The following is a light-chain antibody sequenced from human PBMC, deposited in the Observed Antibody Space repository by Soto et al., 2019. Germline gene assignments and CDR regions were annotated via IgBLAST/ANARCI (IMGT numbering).Light chain of an antibody. CDR1: STDFVSYNR. Sequence: SALTRPPSVSVSPGQSVTISCTGTSTDFVSYNRVSWYQQPPGTAPKLMVYEVSKRPSGVPDRFSGSKSGNTASLTISGLQAADEADYYCSLYTSENAYVFGTGTKVTVL. V-gene: IGLV2-18*01. J-gene: IGLJ1*01. CDR3: SLYTSENAYV. CDR2: EVS.